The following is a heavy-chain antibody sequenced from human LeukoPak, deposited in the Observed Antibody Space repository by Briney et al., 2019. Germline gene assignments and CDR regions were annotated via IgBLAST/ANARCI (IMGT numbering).Heavy chain of an antibody. J-gene: IGHJ6*02. Sequence: PSETLSLTCTVSGGSISSYYWSWIRQPAGKGLEWIGRIYTSGSTNYNPSLKSRVTMSVDTSKNQFSLKLSSVTAADTAVYYCARGTLAYCGGDCYSDYYYGMDVWGQGTTVTVSS. CDR1: GGSISSYY. D-gene: IGHD2-21*02. CDR2: IYTSGST. V-gene: IGHV4-4*07. CDR3: ARGTLAYCGGDCYSDYYYGMDV.